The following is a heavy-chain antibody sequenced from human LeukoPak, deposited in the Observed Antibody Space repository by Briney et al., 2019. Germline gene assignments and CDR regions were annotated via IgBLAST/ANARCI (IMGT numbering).Heavy chain of an antibody. CDR3: ARMRYGWGSDFDY. CDR1: GFTFSSYE. Sequence: GGSLRLSCAASGFTFSSYEMNWVRQAPGKGLEWVSYIGNSGRTIYYADSLKGRFTISRDNAKNSPYLQMNSLRAEDTAVYYCARMRYGWGSDFDYWGQGTLVTVSS. CDR2: IGNSGRTI. V-gene: IGHV3-48*03. D-gene: IGHD3-10*01. J-gene: IGHJ4*02.